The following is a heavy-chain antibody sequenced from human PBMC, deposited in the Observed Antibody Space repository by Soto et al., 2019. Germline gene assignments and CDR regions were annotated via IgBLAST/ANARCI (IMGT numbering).Heavy chain of an antibody. CDR1: GGTVASSHW. V-gene: IGHV4-4*02. D-gene: IGHD2-21*02. Sequence: SDTLYLTCGVSGGTVASSHWWSWVRQSPGRGLEWIGNVYHNGDTNINPSLQRQVTFSVDKSNNQFSLRLTSVTAAYTAVYFCAREIVTAGGNNYFDPWGPGTLVTVS. CDR2: VYHNGDT. J-gene: IGHJ5*02. CDR3: AREIVTAGGNNYFDP.